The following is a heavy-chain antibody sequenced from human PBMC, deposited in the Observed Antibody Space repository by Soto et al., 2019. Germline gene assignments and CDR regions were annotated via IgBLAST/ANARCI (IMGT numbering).Heavy chain of an antibody. V-gene: IGHV4-30-4*01. CDR3: ARTYYYDSSGPDY. CDR2: SFYSGSA. D-gene: IGHD3-22*01. CDR1: RGSISSGDYY. J-gene: IGHJ4*02. Sequence: SETISLTGTVYRGSISSGDYYWSWIRQPPWKGVEWTGYSFYSGSAYYTPSLQSRVTISVDSYKNQFSLKLGSVTAADTAVYCCARTYYYDSSGPDYWGQGTLVTV.